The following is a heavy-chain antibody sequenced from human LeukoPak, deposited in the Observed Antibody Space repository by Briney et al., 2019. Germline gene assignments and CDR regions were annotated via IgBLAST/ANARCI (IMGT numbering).Heavy chain of an antibody. D-gene: IGHD3-22*01. CDR3: AREPLYYYDSSGSFDY. V-gene: IGHV3-48*03. CDR2: ISSSGSTI. Sequence: GGSLRLSCAASGFTFSSYEMNWVRQAPGKGLEWVSYISSSGSTIYYADSVKGRFTISRENAKNSLYLQMNSLRAEDTAVYYCAREPLYYYDSSGSFDYWGQGTLVTVSS. CDR1: GFTFSSYE. J-gene: IGHJ4*02.